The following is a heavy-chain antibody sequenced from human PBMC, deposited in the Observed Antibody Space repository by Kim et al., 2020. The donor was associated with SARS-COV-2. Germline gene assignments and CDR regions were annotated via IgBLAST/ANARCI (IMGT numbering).Heavy chain of an antibody. Sequence: YPDSVKGRFTISRDNSKNTLYLQMNSLRAEDTAVYYCAKDLATVAGSLWYWGQGTLVTVSS. J-gene: IGHJ4*02. D-gene: IGHD6-19*01. V-gene: IGHV3-23*01. CDR3: AKDLATVAGSLWY.